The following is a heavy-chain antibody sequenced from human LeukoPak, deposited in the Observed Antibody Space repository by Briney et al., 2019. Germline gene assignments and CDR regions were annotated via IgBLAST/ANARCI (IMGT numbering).Heavy chain of an antibody. D-gene: IGHD2-8*02. Sequence: GGSLRLSCTASGFTFSGYAMHWVRQAPGKGLEWMAVISNDGTVEYYVDSVKGRFTTSRDNSKNTLYLQMSSLRPEDTAVYYCARARRIDCTATTCRSLEHWGQGTLVTVSS. V-gene: IGHV3-30*04. J-gene: IGHJ4*02. CDR1: GFTFSGYA. CDR2: ISNDGTVE. CDR3: ARARRIDCTATTCRSLEH.